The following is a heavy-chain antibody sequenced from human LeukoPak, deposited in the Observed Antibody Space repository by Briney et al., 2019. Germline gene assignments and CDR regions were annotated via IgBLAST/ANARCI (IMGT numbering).Heavy chain of an antibody. CDR2: INHSGSA. CDR3: ARELDSGYDRGYNWFDP. D-gene: IGHD5-12*01. CDR1: GGSFSGYY. V-gene: IGHV4-34*01. Sequence: SETLSLTCAVNGGSFSGYYWTWIRQPPGKGLEWIEEINHSGSANYNPSLKSRVTISGDSFEKQFSLKLTSVTAADTAVYYCARELDSGYDRGYNWFDPWGQGSLVIVSA. J-gene: IGHJ5*02.